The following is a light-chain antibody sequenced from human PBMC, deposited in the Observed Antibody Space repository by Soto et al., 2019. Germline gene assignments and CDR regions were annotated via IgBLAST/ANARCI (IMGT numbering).Light chain of an antibody. Sequence: EIVMTQSPATLSVSPGERATLSCRASQSVNSNLAWYQQKPGQAPRLLIYGASTRATGIPARFSGSGSGTEFTLTISSLQSEDFAVYYCQQYNNWPSLTFGGGTKVAIK. CDR1: QSVNSN. CDR3: QQYNNWPSLT. CDR2: GAS. V-gene: IGKV3-15*01. J-gene: IGKJ4*01.